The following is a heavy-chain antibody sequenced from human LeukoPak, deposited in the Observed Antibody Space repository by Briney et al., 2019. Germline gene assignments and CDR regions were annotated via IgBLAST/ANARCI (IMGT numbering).Heavy chain of an antibody. CDR3: ARSGYSYGLPVDY. V-gene: IGHV4-4*02. D-gene: IGHD5-18*01. J-gene: IGHJ4*02. CDR1: GGSISSSNW. Sequence: SETLSLTCAVSGGSISSSNWWSWVRQPPGKGLEWIGEIYHSGSTNYNPSLKSRVTISVDKSKNQFSLKLSSVTAADTAVYYCARSGYSYGLPVDYWGQGTLVTVSS. CDR2: IYHSGST.